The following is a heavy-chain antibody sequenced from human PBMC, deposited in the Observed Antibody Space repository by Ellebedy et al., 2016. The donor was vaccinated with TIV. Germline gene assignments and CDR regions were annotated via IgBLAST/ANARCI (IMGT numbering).Heavy chain of an antibody. D-gene: IGHD4-17*01. J-gene: IGHJ5*02. V-gene: IGHV3-7*01. CDR1: GFNFSSYW. Sequence: GESLKISCAASGFNFSSYWMTWVRQAPGKGLEWVDKIRQEGDEIYYVEAVKGRFHISRDNAKNSLFLQMNSLRVEDTAVYYCARRASYGDYAVQVNPWFDPWGQGTLFTVSS. CDR3: ARRASYGDYAVQVNPWFDP. CDR2: IRQEGDEI.